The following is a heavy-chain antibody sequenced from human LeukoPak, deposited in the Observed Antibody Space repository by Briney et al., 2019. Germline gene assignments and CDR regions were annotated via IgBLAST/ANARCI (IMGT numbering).Heavy chain of an antibody. Sequence: GGSLRLSCAASGFTFSSYAMHWVRQAPGKGLEWVAVISYDGSNKYYADSVKGRFTISRDNSKNTLYLQMNSLRAEDTAVYYCASQGFLEWFTLALTEVYFDYWGQGTLVTVSS. CDR3: ASQGFLEWFTLALTEVYFDY. CDR2: ISYDGSNK. V-gene: IGHV3-30-3*01. CDR1: GFTFSSYA. J-gene: IGHJ4*02. D-gene: IGHD3-3*01.